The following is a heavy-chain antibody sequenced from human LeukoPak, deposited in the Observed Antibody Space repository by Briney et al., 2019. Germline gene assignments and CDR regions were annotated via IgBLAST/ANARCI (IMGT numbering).Heavy chain of an antibody. CDR2: INPSGGNT. D-gene: IGHD6-19*01. J-gene: IGHJ4*02. Sequence: ASVKVSCKASGYTFTSYYIHWVRQAPGEGLEWMGIINPSGGNTNYAQKLQGRVTMTTDTSTSTAYMELRSLRSDDTAVYYCARDFRKGSGWRGGADYWGQGTLVTVSS. CDR1: GYTFTSYY. V-gene: IGHV1-46*01. CDR3: ARDFRKGSGWRGGADY.